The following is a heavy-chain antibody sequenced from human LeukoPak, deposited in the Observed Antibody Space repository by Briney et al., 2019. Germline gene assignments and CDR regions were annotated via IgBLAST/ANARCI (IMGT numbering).Heavy chain of an antibody. D-gene: IGHD3-3*02. J-gene: IGHJ4*02. CDR3: ASHFWNYYRIDY. CDR1: GFSFSTYT. CDR2: ISGSGSYI. V-gene: IGHV3-21*01. Sequence: GGSLRLSCAASGFSFSTYTMNWARQAPGKGLDWVSSISGSGSYIYYSDSVKGRFTISRDNAKNSLSLQMNSLRAEDTAIYYCASHFWNYYRIDYWGQGILVTVSS.